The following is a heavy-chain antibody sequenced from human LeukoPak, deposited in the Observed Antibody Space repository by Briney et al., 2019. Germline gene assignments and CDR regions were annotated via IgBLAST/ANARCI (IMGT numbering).Heavy chain of an antibody. CDR1: GYTFTSYG. CDR2: ISAYNGNT. J-gene: IGHJ5*02. V-gene: IGHV1-18*01. D-gene: IGHD2-2*02. CDR3: AREYRHFYCSSTSCYSSSWFDP. Sequence: ASVKVSCKASGYTFTSYGISWVRQAPGQGLEWMGWISAYNGNTNYAQKLQGRVTMTTDTSTSTAYMELRSLRSDDTAVYYCAREYRHFYCSSTSCYSSSWFDPWGQGTLVTVSS.